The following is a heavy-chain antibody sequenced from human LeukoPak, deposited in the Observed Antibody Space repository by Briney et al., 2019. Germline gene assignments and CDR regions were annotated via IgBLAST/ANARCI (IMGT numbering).Heavy chain of an antibody. J-gene: IGHJ6*03. D-gene: IGHD6-19*01. CDR1: GFTFDDYG. CDR3: ARLRWIAVARHYMDV. V-gene: IGHV3-20*04. CDR2: INWNGSGA. Sequence: GGSLRLSCAASGFTFDDYGMSWVRQVPGKGLEWVSGINWNGSGAGYADSVKGRFTISRDNAKNSLYLQMNSLRAEDTGVYYCARLRWIAVARHYMDVWGKGTTVTVSS.